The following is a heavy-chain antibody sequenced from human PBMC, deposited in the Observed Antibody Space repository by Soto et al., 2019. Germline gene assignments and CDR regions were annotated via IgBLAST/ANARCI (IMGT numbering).Heavy chain of an antibody. V-gene: IGHV1-18*01. Sequence: QVHLLQSGAEVQKPGASVKVSCKTSGYTFNDFGITWVRQAPGLGLEWLGWIYSKAGKMNFAPKFQNRVIMTTDTVTSKDFMDFKSLTFDDSAIYFCARDIAFDIDYWGQGTLVTVS. CDR3: ARDIAFDIDY. CDR2: IYSKAGKM. CDR1: GYTFNDFG. D-gene: IGHD2-15*01. J-gene: IGHJ4*02.